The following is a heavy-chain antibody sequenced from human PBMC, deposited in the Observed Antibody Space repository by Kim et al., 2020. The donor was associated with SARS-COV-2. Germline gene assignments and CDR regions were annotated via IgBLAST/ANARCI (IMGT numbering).Heavy chain of an antibody. CDR2: IFYSGST. CDR1: SDSISAYY. J-gene: IGHJ4*02. CDR3: ARSEGRASWHQSDY. Sequence: SETLSLTCTVSSDSISAYYWSWIRQLPGKGLEWIGYIFYSGSTNYNPSLKSRVTISWDTSRNQFSLDLTSVTDADTAVYYCARSEGRASWHQSDYWGQGILVTVPS. V-gene: IGHV4-59*01.